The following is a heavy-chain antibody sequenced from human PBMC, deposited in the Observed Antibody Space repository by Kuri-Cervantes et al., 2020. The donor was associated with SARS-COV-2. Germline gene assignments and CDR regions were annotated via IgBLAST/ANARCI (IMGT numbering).Heavy chain of an antibody. J-gene: IGHJ4*02. CDR3: ASSHCSSTSCYKWALDY. CDR2: IYTSGST. V-gene: IGHV4-38-2*01. D-gene: IGHD2-2*02. CDR1: GYSISSGYY. Sequence: SETLSLTCAVSGYSISSGYYWGWIRQPPGKGLEWIGRIYTSGSTNYNPSLKSRVTMSVDTSKNQFSLKLSSVTAADTAVYYCASSHCSSTSCYKWALDYWGQGTLVTVSS.